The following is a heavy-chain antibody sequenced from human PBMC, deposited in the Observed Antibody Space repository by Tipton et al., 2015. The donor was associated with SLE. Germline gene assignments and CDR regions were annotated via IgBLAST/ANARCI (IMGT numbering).Heavy chain of an antibody. D-gene: IGHD2-15*01. V-gene: IGHV3-30*02. CDR3: ARESLGYCSGGSCPSD. CDR1: GFTFSSYG. CDR2: IRYDGSNK. Sequence: SLRLSCAASGFTFSSYGMHWVRQAPGKGLEWVAFIRYDGSNKYYADSVKGRFTISRDNFKNTLYLQMNSLRAEDTAVYYCARESLGYCSGGSCPSDWGQGTLVTVSS. J-gene: IGHJ4*02.